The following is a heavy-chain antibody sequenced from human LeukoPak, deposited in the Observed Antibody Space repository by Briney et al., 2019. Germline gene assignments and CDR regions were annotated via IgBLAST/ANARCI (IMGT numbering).Heavy chain of an antibody. J-gene: IGHJ5*02. CDR2: INPNSGGT. CDR3: ARVYTVTTAGGGFDP. CDR1: GYTFTGYY. V-gene: IGHV1-2*02. Sequence: GASVKVSCKASGYTFTGYYMHWVRQAPGQGLEWMGWINPNSGGTNYAQKFQGRVTMTRDTSISTAYMELSRLRSDDTAVYYCARVYTVTTAGGGFDPWGQGTLVTVSS. D-gene: IGHD4-17*01.